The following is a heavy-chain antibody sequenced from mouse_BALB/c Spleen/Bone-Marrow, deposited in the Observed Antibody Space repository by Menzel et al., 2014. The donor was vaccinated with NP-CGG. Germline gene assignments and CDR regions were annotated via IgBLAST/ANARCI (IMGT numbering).Heavy chain of an antibody. CDR3: ARRYFDV. Sequence: DLVKPGASVKLSCKASGYTFTSYWINWIKQWPGQGLEWIGRIAPGSGSTYYNEMFKGKATLTVDTSSSTAYIQLSSLSSEDSAVYSCARRYFDVWGAGTTVTVSS. J-gene: IGHJ1*01. V-gene: IGHV1S41*01. CDR1: GYTFTSYW. CDR2: IAPGSGST.